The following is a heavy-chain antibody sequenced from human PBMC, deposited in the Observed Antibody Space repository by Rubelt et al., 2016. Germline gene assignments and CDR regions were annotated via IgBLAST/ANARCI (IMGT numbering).Heavy chain of an antibody. CDR1: GFTFSSYA. J-gene: IGHJ4*02. D-gene: IGHD2-21*02. V-gene: IGHV3-21*02. Sequence: EVQLVESGGGLVQPGGSLRLSCAASGFTFSSYAMSWVRQAPGRGLEWVSSISSRGNDMYYTDSVKGRFTISRANATNSLYLQMNSLRAAETAVFYWARSWGGDCQKEHSFDYWGQGTLVTVSA. CDR3: ARSWGGDCQKEHSFDY. CDR2: ISSRGNDM.